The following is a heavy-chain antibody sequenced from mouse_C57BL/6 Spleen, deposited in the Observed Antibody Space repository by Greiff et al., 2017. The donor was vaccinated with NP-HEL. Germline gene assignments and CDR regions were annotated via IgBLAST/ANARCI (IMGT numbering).Heavy chain of an antibody. V-gene: IGHV5-4*01. CDR2: ISDGGSYT. J-gene: IGHJ2*01. CDR1: GFTFSSYA. D-gene: IGHD1-2*01. Sequence: DVMLVESGGGLVKPGGSLKLSCAASGFTFSSYAMSWVRQTPEKRLEWVATISDGGSYTYYPDNVKGRFTISRDNAKNNLYLQMSHLKSEDTARYYWAREATAFDYWGQGTTLTVSS. CDR3: AREATAFDY.